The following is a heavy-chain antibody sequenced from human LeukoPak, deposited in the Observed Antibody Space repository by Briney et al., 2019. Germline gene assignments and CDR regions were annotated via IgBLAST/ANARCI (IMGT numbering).Heavy chain of an antibody. J-gene: IGHJ6*03. V-gene: IGHV1-69*05. D-gene: IGHD1-26*01. CDR2: IIPIFGTA. CDR1: GGTFSSYA. Sequence: ASVKVSCKASGGTFSSYAISWVRQAPGQGLEWMGGIIPIFGTANYAQNLQGRVTMTTDTSTSTVYVELRSLRSDDTAVYYCAFSSYYLQGNYDYMDVWGKGTTVTVSS. CDR3: AFSSYYLQGNYDYMDV.